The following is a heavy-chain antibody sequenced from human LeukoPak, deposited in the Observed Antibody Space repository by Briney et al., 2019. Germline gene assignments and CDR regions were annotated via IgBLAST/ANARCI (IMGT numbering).Heavy chain of an antibody. Sequence: GESLKISCKGSGYSFSSYWIGWVRQMPGTGLEWRGIIYPGDSDTRYSPSFQGQVTISADKSISTAYLQWSSLKASDTAMYYCARHSRVVTPDAGWFDPWGQGTLVTVSS. CDR2: IYPGDSDT. CDR1: GYSFSSYW. CDR3: ARHSRVVTPDAGWFDP. J-gene: IGHJ5*02. D-gene: IGHD4-23*01. V-gene: IGHV5-51*01.